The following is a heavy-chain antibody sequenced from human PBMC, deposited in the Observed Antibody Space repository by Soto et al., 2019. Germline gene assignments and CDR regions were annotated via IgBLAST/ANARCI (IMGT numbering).Heavy chain of an antibody. D-gene: IGHD1-26*01. V-gene: IGHV1-2*02. CDR3: ARVDSGSYYVFDY. Sequence: ASVKVSCKASGYTFTGYYMHWVRQAPGQGLEWMGWINPNSGGTNYAQKFQGRVTMTRDTSISTAYMELSRLRSDDTAVYYCARVDSGSYYVFDYWGQGTLVTVSS. CDR1: GYTFTGYY. CDR2: INPNSGGT. J-gene: IGHJ4*02.